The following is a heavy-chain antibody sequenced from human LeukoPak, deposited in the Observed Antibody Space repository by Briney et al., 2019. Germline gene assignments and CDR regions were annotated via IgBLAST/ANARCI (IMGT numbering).Heavy chain of an antibody. V-gene: IGHV3-9*01. D-gene: IGHD6-19*01. CDR1: GFTFDDYA. J-gene: IGHJ4*02. CDR2: ISWNSGSI. CDR3: AKDIWQWLVRGPFDY. Sequence: GGSLRLSCAASGFTFDDYAMHWVRQAPGKGLEWVSGISWNSGSIGYADSVKGRFTISRDNAKNSLYLQMNSLRAEDTALYYCAKDIWQWLVRGPFDYWGQGTLVTVSS.